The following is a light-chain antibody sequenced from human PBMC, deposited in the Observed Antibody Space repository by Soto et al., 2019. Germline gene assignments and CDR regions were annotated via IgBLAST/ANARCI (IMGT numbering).Light chain of an antibody. CDR2: KAS. V-gene: IGKV1-5*03. Sequence: DIQMTQSPSTLSASEGDRVTITCRASQSIDNWLAWYQQKPGKAPKLLIYKASTLESGVPSRFSGSGSGTEVTLTIISLQPDDFAAYYCQQYSSYSSGTFGQGTKVEIK. CDR1: QSIDNW. J-gene: IGKJ1*01. CDR3: QQYSSYSSGT.